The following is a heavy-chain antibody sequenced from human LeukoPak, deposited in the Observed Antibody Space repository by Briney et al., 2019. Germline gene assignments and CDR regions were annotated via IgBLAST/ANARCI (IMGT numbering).Heavy chain of an antibody. CDR2: IYYSGST. CDR1: GGSISSYY. D-gene: IGHD1-1*01. J-gene: IGHJ4*02. CDR3: ASLGWPLYKYYFDY. Sequence: SETLSLTCTVSGGSISSYYWSWIRQPPGKGLEWIGYIYYSGSTNYNPSLKSRVTTSVDTYKNQFSLKLSSVTAADTAVYYCASLGWPLYKYYFDYWGQGTLVTVSS. V-gene: IGHV4-59*01.